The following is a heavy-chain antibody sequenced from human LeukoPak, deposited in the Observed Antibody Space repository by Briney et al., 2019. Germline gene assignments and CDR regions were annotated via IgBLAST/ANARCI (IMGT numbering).Heavy chain of an antibody. CDR2: MNPNSGNT. CDR1: GYTFTGYY. V-gene: IGHV1-8*02. J-gene: IGHJ4*02. D-gene: IGHD3-22*01. Sequence: ASVKVSCKASGYTFTGYYMHWVRQAPGQGLEWMGWMNPNSGNTGYAQKFQGRVTITRNTSISTAYMELSSLRSEDTAVYYCARTLYDSSGYYFAYWGQGTLVTVSS. CDR3: ARTLYDSSGYYFAY.